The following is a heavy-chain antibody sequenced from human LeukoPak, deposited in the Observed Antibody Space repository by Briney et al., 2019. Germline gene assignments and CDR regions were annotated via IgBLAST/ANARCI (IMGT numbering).Heavy chain of an antibody. CDR1: GFTFSSYA. J-gene: IGHJ4*02. CDR3: ARDGALAAALLRAFDY. V-gene: IGHV3-23*01. CDR2: ISGSGGST. D-gene: IGHD6-25*01. Sequence: HPGGSLRLSCAASGFTFSSYAMSWVRQAPGKGLEWVSAISGSGGSTYYADSVKGRFTISRDNAKNSLYLQMNSLRAEDTAVYYCARDGALAAALLRAFDYWGQGTLVTVSS.